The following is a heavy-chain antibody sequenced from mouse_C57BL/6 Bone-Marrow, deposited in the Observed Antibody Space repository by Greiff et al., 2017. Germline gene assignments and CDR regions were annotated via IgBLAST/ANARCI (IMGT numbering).Heavy chain of an antibody. J-gene: IGHJ4*01. V-gene: IGHV1-19*01. CDR3: ASIRLISYAMDY. CDR2: INPYNGGT. D-gene: IGHD1-3*01. CDR1: GYTFTDYY. Sequence: DVQLQESGPVLVKPGASVKMSCKASGYTFTDYYMNWVKQSHGKSLEWIGVINPYNGGTSYNQKFKGKATLTVDKSSSTAYMELNSLTSEDSAVYYCASIRLISYAMDYWGQGTSVTVSS.